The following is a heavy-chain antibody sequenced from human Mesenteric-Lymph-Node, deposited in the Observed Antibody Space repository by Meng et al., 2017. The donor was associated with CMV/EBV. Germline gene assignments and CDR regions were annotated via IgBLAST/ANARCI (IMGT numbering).Heavy chain of an antibody. CDR2: INPNSGST. V-gene: IGHV1-2*02. D-gene: IGHD3-3*01. Sequence: ASVKVSCKASGYTFTGYYMHWVRQAPGQGLEWMGWINPNSGSTNYAQKFQGRVTMTRDTSISTAYMELSRLRSDDTAVYYCARDQGGAGTIFGVENWGQGTLVTVSS. CDR1: GYTFTGYY. J-gene: IGHJ4*02. CDR3: ARDQGGAGTIFGVEN.